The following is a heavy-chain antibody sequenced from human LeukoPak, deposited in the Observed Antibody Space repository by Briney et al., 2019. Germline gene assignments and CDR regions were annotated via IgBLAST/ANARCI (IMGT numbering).Heavy chain of an antibody. CDR3: ARDYVTTVTPVGY. V-gene: IGHV3-66*01. CDR1: GFTVSSNY. Sequence: GGSLRLSCAASGFTVSSNYMSWVRQAPGKGLECVSVIYSSGGAYYADSVKGRFTISRDNAKNSLYLQMNSLRAEDTAVYYCARDYVTTVTPVGYWGQGTLVTVSS. J-gene: IGHJ4*02. CDR2: IYSSGGA. D-gene: IGHD4-17*01.